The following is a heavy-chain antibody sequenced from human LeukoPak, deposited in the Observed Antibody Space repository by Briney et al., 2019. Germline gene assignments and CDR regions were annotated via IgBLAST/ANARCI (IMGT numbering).Heavy chain of an antibody. J-gene: IGHJ4*02. CDR2: IYTSGST. Sequence: PSETLSLTCTVSGGSITIYYWSWIRQPAGKGLEWIGRIYTSGSTNYNPSLKSRVTMSVDTSKNQFSLKLSSVTAADTAVYYCARGPTSRGVAFDCWGQGTLVTVSS. V-gene: IGHV4-4*07. CDR1: GGSITIYY. CDR3: ARGPTSRGVAFDC. D-gene: IGHD2-15*01.